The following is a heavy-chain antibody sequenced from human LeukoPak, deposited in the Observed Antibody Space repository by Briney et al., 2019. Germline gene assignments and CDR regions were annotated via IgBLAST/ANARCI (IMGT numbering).Heavy chain of an antibody. Sequence: SETLSLTCTVSGGSISSGGYYWSWIRQHPGKGLEWIGYIYYSGSTYYNPSLKSRVTISVDTSKNQFSLKPSSVTAADTAVYYCARDWSSIGGKDVWGQGTTVTVSS. D-gene: IGHD3-22*01. CDR2: IYYSGST. J-gene: IGHJ6*02. CDR1: GGSISSGGYY. CDR3: ARDWSSIGGKDV. V-gene: IGHV4-31*03.